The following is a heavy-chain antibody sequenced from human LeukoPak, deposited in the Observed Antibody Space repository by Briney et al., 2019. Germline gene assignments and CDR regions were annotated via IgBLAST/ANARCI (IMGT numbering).Heavy chain of an antibody. J-gene: IGHJ5*02. Sequence: SQTLSLTCAISVDSVSNNSAAGNWGRQSPSRGLEWHGRTYYRSKWYNDYAVSVKSRITINPDTSKNQFSLQLNSVTPEDTAVYYCARGVSYSSGWYARYNWFDPWGQGTLVTVSS. V-gene: IGHV6-1*01. CDR1: VDSVSNNSAA. CDR3: ARGVSYSSGWYARYNWFDP. D-gene: IGHD6-19*01. CDR2: TYYRSKWYN.